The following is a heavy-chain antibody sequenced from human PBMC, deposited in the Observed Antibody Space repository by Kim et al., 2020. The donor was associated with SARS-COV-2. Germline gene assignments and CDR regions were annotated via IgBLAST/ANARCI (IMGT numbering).Heavy chain of an antibody. D-gene: IGHD3-10*01. J-gene: IGHJ6*02. CDR1: GFTFSSYA. Sequence: GSLRLSCAASGFTFSSYAMSWVRQAPGKGLEWVSAISGSGGSTYYADSVKGRITISRDNSKNTLYLQMNSLRAEDTAVYYCAKSGTMVRGATYYYYGMDVWGQGTTVTVSS. CDR2: ISGSGGST. CDR3: AKSGTMVRGATYYYYGMDV. V-gene: IGHV3-23*01.